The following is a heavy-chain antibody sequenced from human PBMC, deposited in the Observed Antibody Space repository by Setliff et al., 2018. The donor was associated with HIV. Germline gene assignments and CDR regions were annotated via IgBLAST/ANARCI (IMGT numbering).Heavy chain of an antibody. V-gene: IGHV4-34*01. J-gene: IGHJ4*02. Sequence: PSETLSLTCAVYGGSFSDHYWSWMRQPPGKGLEWIGEINHSGDNNYNPSLKSRVTMSVDTSKNQFSLKLKSMTATDTAVYYCARGVVMRGIIVGRPLDSWGRGTLVTVPQ. CDR2: INHSGDN. D-gene: IGHD2-21*01. CDR1: GGSFSDHY. CDR3: ARGVVMRGIIVGRPLDS.